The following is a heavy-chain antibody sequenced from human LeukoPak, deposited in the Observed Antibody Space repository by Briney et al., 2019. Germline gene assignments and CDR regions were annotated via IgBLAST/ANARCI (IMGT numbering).Heavy chain of an antibody. J-gene: IGHJ6*02. D-gene: IGHD3-3*01. Sequence: GESLKISCKGSGYSFTSYWIGWVRQMPGKGLEWMGIIYPGDSDTRYSPSFQGQVTISADKSTSTAYLQWSSLKASDTAMYYCARHRRYDFWSGTLMDVWGQGTTVTVSS. CDR3: ARHRRYDFWSGTLMDV. CDR1: GYSFTSYW. CDR2: IYPGDSDT. V-gene: IGHV5-51*01.